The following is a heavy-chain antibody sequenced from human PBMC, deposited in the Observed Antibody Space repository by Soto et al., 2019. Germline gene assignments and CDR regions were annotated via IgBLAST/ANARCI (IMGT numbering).Heavy chain of an antibody. CDR1: GFSVSSKY. J-gene: IGHJ4*02. CDR3: ASGYSVYFDY. D-gene: IGHD3-22*01. Sequence: EVQLVETGGGLIQPGGSLRLSCAASGFSVSSKYMTWVRQAPGKGLEWVSVIYSGGSTYYADSVKGRFTISRDNSKNTLYLQMKSLRVEDTAVYYCASGYSVYFDYWGQGTLVTVSS. CDR2: IYSGGST. V-gene: IGHV3-53*02.